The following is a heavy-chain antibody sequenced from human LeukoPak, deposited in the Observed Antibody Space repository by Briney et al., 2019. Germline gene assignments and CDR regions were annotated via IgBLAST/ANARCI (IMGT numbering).Heavy chain of an antibody. CDR1: GYTFTSYY. D-gene: IGHD3-9*01. CDR2: INAGNGNT. Sequence: ASVKVSCKASGYTFTSYYMHWVRQAPGQRLEWMGWINAGNGNTKYSQKFQGRVTITRDTSASTAYMELSSLRSEDTAVYYCARGYYDILTGYFETFDYWGQGTLVTVSS. CDR3: ARGYYDILTGYFETFDY. V-gene: IGHV1-3*01. J-gene: IGHJ4*02.